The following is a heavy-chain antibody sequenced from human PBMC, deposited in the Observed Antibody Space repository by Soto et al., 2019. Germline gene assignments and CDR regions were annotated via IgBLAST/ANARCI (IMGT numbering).Heavy chain of an antibody. Sequence: EVQLLESGGGLIHPGGSLRLSCAASGFTFSSHAMSWVRQAPGKGLEWVSGISGGGGSTYYADSVKGRFTISRDNSKNTLYLQMNSVRAEDTAVYYCAKVPLADYDGHINWFDPWGQGTLVTVSS. CDR3: AKVPLADYDGHINWFDP. D-gene: IGHD4-17*01. CDR2: ISGGGGST. V-gene: IGHV3-23*01. CDR1: GFTFSSHA. J-gene: IGHJ5*02.